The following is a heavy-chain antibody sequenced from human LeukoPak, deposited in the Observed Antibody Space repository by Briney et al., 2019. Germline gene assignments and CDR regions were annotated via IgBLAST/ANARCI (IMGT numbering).Heavy chain of an antibody. J-gene: IGHJ3*02. Sequence: GGSLRLSCAASGFTFSSYAMSWVRQAPGKGLEWVLSISSSSSYIYYSDSVKGRFTISRDNAKNSLYLQMNSLRAEDTAVYYCARVGGIAHAFDIWGQGTMVTVSS. D-gene: IGHD6-13*01. CDR2: ISSSSSYI. V-gene: IGHV3-21*01. CDR3: ARVGGIAHAFDI. CDR1: GFTFSSYA.